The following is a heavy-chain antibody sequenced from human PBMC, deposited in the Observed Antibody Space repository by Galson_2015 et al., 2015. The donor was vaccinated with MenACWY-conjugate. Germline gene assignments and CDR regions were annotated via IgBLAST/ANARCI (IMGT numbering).Heavy chain of an antibody. CDR1: GFNFSTYG. CDR2: ISGSGTTK. Sequence: SLRLSCAVSGFNFSTYGLAWVRQAPGKGLMWVSAISGSGTTKYDADSVKGRFTISRDNSKNTLYLQMNSLRAEDTAVYYCAKNRFGGRPYYFDYWGQGTLVTVSS. V-gene: IGHV3-23*01. CDR3: AKNRFGGRPYYFDY. D-gene: IGHD2-15*01. J-gene: IGHJ4*02.